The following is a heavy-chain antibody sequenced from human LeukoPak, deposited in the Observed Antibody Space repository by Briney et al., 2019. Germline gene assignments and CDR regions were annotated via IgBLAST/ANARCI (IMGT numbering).Heavy chain of an antibody. CDR2: MNPNSGNT. Sequence: ASVKVSCKASGYTFTSYDINWVRQATGQGLEWMGWMNPNSGNTGYAQKFQGRVTITRNTSISTAYMELSSLRSEDTAVYYCAKGDNDILVVVAGYFDSWGQGTLVTVSS. J-gene: IGHJ4*02. CDR1: GYTFTSYD. V-gene: IGHV1-8*03. CDR3: AKGDNDILVVVAGYFDS. D-gene: IGHD2-15*01.